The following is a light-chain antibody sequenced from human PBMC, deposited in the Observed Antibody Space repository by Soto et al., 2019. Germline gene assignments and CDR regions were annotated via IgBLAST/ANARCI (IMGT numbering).Light chain of an antibody. CDR3: QQYDNLPLT. J-gene: IGKJ4*01. V-gene: IGKV1-33*01. CDR1: QDISNY. Sequence: DIQMTQSPSSLSASVGDRVTITCQASQDISNYLNWYQQKPGKAPKLLIYDASNLETGVQSRFSGSGSGTDFTVSISSLQPEDMATYYYQQYDNLPLTFGGGTKVEIK. CDR2: DAS.